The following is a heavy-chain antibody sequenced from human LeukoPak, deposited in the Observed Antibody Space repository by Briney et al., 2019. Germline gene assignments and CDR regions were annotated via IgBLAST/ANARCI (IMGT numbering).Heavy chain of an antibody. CDR1: GITFSSYG. CDR2: ISSTGGTT. V-gene: IGHV3-23*01. CDR3: ASRSRGIDY. Sequence: GGTLRLSCAASGITFSSYGMSWVRQAPGKGLEWVSSISSTGGTTYYADSAKGRFTISRDNSKNTLYLQMNSLRAEDTAVYYCASRSRGIDYWGQGALVTVSS. J-gene: IGHJ4*02. D-gene: IGHD3-16*01.